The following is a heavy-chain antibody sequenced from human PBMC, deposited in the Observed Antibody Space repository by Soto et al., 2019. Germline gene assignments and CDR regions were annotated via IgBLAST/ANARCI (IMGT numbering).Heavy chain of an antibody. CDR2: IYYSGST. Sequence: SETLSLTCTVSGGSISSGDYYWSWIRHPPGKGLEWIGYIYYSGSTYYNPSLKSRVTISVDTSKNQFSLKLSSVTAADTAVYYCARGRANCISTSCYGYYYYGMDVWGQGTTVTVSS. J-gene: IGHJ6*02. CDR3: ARGRANCISTSCYGYYYYGMDV. V-gene: IGHV4-30-4*01. CDR1: GGSISSGDYY. D-gene: IGHD2-2*01.